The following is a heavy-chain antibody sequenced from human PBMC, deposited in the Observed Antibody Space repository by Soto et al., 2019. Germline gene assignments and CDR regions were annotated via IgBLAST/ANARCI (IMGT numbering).Heavy chain of an antibody. J-gene: IGHJ3*02. CDR2: ISPDNGNT. D-gene: IGHD6-19*01. CDR1: GYXXXRYV. V-gene: IGHV1-18*01. CDR3: AREWPGAGRDALDI. Sequence: QVQLVXXXXEMKKPGASVTVSCKASGYXXXRYVVNWVRQAPGQGLEWMGWISPDNGNTNYAQNFQARVTMTTDTSTSTVYMELRSLRSDDTAMYFCAREWPGAGRDALDIWGQGTMVIVSS.